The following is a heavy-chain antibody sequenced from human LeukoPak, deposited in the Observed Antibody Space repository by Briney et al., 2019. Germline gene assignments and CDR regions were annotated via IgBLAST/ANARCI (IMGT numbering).Heavy chain of an antibody. J-gene: IGHJ4*02. D-gene: IGHD3-22*01. CDR2: IYNIGST. V-gene: IGHV4-30-4*07. CDR1: GGSITSGVYS. CDR3: ARTPIYYYDNSGYYN. Sequence: SETLSLTCAVSGGSITSGVYSWSWIRQPPGKGLEWIGYIYNIGSTYYNPSLKSRITMSVDTSKNQFSLKLSSVTAADTAVYYCARTPIYYYDNSGYYNWGQGTLVTVSS.